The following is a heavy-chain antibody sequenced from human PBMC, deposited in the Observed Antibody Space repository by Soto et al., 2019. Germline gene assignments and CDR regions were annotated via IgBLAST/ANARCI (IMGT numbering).Heavy chain of an antibody. J-gene: IGHJ4*02. CDR3: ARDGHDSVDLDY. CDR2: LNSDGSDT. Sequence: GGSLRLSCAASGFTFSSYWMHLVRQAPGKGLLWVSRLNSDGSDTSYADSVKGRFTISRDNAKNTLYLQMNSLRAEDTAVYYCARDGHDSVDLDYWGQGTLVTVSS. D-gene: IGHD3-3*01. V-gene: IGHV3-74*01. CDR1: GFTFSSYW.